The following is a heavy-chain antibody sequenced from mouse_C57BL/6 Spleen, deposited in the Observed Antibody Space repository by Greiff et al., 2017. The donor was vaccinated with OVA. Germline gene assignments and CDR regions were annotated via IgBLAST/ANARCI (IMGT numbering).Heavy chain of an antibody. D-gene: IGHD2-10*02. Sequence: QVHVKQSGAELAKPGASVKLSCKASGYTFTSYWMHWVKQRPGQGLEWIGYINPSSGYTKYNQKFKDKATLTADKSSSTAYMQLSSLTYEDSAVYYCARGYGNSLLGFDVWGTGTTVTVSS. CDR1: GYTFTSYW. V-gene: IGHV1-7*01. CDR3: ARGYGNSLLGFDV. CDR2: INPSSGYT. J-gene: IGHJ1*03.